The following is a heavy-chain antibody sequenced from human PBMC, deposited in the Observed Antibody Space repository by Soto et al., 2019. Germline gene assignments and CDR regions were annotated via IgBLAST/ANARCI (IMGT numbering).Heavy chain of an antibody. CDR3: GRTPYFSHSRGYTRCFDY. CDR2: PRDQAQGYST. CDR1: GFPLSDHY. Sequence: GSLRFSGAGPGFPLSDHYIHWVRQAPGKGLPRVRRPRDQAQGYSTEYAASVKGRFTTSRDDSKNSVYLQMNSLKTEDTAVYHCGRTPYFSHSRGYTRCFDYWGQATLVTVSS. D-gene: IGHD3-22*01. V-gene: IGHV3-72*01. J-gene: IGHJ4*02.